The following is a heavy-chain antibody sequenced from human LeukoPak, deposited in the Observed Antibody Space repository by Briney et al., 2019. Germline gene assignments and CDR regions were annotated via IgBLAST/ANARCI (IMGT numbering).Heavy chain of an antibody. J-gene: IGHJ4*02. CDR1: GGSISSGGYY. D-gene: IGHD2-2*01. Sequence: PSQTLSLTCTGSGGSISSGGYYCNWIRQHPGKGLEWIGYIYYSGSTSYNPSLKSRVTISLDTSKNQFSLKLSSVTAADTAVYYCASVPATVRYFFDYWGQGTLVTVSS. V-gene: IGHV4-31*03. CDR2: IYYSGST. CDR3: ASVPATVRYFFDY.